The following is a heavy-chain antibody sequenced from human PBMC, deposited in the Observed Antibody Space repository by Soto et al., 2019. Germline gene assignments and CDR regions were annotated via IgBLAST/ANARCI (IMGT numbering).Heavy chain of an antibody. CDR3: ARGGALPWIISRKNYYYYYGMDV. CDR1: GGSFSGYY. D-gene: IGHD5-12*01. V-gene: IGHV4-34*01. J-gene: IGHJ6*02. CDR2: INHSGST. Sequence: QVQLQQWGAGLLKPSETLSLTCAVYGGSFSGYYWSWIRQPPGKGLEWIGEINHSGSTNYNPSLKSLVTISVDTSKIQFSLKLSSVTAADTAVYYCARGGALPWIISRKNYYYYYGMDVWGQGTTVTVSS.